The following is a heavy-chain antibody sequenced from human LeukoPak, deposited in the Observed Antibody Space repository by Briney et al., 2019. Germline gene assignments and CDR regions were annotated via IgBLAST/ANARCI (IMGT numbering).Heavy chain of an antibody. J-gene: IGHJ4*02. CDR2: IFPSGGEI. CDR3: AGDYYDSSGYPGGR. Sequence: GGSLRLSCAASGFTFSTFAMIWVRQPPGKGLEWVSSIFPSGGEIHYADSVRGRFTISRDNAKNSLYLQMNSLRAEDTAVYYCAGDYYDSSGYPGGRWGQGTLVTVSS. V-gene: IGHV3-21*01. CDR1: GFTFSTFA. D-gene: IGHD3-22*01.